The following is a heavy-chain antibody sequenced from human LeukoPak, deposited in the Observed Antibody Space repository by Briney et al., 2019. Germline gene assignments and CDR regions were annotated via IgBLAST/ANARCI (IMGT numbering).Heavy chain of an antibody. CDR3: AKFGPLLGGIL. Sequence: PGGSLRLSCAASGFTFSSYGMHWVRQAPGKGLEWVAFIRYDGSNKYYADSVKGRFTISRDNSKNTVYLQMNSLRGDDTAVYYCAKFGPLLGGILWGQGTLVTVSS. V-gene: IGHV3-30*02. CDR1: GFTFSSYG. J-gene: IGHJ4*02. D-gene: IGHD3-10*01. CDR2: IRYDGSNK.